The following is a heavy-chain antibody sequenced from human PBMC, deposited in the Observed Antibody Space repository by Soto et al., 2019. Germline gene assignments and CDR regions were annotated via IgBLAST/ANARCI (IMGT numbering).Heavy chain of an antibody. CDR1: GGSFSGYY. Sequence: SETLCLTCAVYGGSFSGYYWTWIRQPPGTGLEWIGEINHSGSTNYNPSLKSRVTISVDTSKNQFSLKLPSVTAADTAVYYFAIHKIPGLFHYWGKRTL. CDR2: INHSGST. D-gene: IGHD2-21*01. J-gene: IGHJ4*02. CDR3: AIHKIPGLFHY. V-gene: IGHV4-34*01.